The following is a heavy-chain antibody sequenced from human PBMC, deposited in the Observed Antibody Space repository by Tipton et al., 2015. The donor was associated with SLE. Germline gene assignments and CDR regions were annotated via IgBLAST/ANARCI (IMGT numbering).Heavy chain of an antibody. Sequence: TLSLTCTVSGGSISSYYWSWIRQPPGKGLEWIGYIYYSGSTNYNPSLKSRVTISVDTSKNQFSLKLSSVTAADTAVYYCATTAAADKGWFDPWGQGNLVTVSS. J-gene: IGHJ5*02. V-gene: IGHV4-59*07. D-gene: IGHD6-13*01. CDR1: GGSISSYY. CDR3: ATTAAADKGWFDP. CDR2: IYYSGST.